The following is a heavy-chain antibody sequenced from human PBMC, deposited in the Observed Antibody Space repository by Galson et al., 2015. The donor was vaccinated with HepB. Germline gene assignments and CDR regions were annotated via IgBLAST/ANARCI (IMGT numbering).Heavy chain of an antibody. CDR2: TYYRSKWYS. J-gene: IGHJ6*02. CDR3: TRVAHLGRGMNV. Sequence: CAMSGDSVSRDTVGWNWIRQSPSRGLEWLGRTYYRSKWYSDYAISVKSRIIINADSSTNQFFLQLNSVTPEDTAVYYCTRVAHLGRGMNVWGQGTTVTV. V-gene: IGHV6-1*01. D-gene: IGHD3-10*01. CDR1: GDSVSRDTVG.